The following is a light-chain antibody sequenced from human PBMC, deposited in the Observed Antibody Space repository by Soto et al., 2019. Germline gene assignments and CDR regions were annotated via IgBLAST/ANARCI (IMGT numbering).Light chain of an antibody. J-gene: IGKJ4*01. Sequence: DIQMTQSPSSLSASVGDRVTITCRASQSISSYLNWYQQKPGKAPQLLISAASTLRSGVPSRFSGSGSGTDFILTISNLQPEDFATYFCQQANSFPLTFGGGTKVDIK. V-gene: IGKV1-39*01. CDR3: QQANSFPLT. CDR2: AAS. CDR1: QSISSY.